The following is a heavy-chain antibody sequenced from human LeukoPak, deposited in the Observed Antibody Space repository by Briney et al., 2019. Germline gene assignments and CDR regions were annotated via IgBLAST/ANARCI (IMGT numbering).Heavy chain of an antibody. D-gene: IGHD3-3*01. Sequence: GGALRLSCAASVCTLSNYRMNGVRQAPGKGLEGVSYISNTSSTIYYADSVKGRFTISRDNAKNSMYLQRNSLRDEDTAVYYCAKDVGVYYGYYGMDVWGQGTTVTVSS. J-gene: IGHJ6*02. CDR2: ISNTSSTI. CDR3: AKDVGVYYGYYGMDV. CDR1: VCTLSNYR. V-gene: IGHV3-48*02.